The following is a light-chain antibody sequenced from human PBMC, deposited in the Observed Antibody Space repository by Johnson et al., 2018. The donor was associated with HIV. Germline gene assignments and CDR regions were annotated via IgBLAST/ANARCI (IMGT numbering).Light chain of an antibody. CDR3: GTWDSRLGAYV. J-gene: IGLJ1*01. CDR1: SSNIGNNY. Sequence: QAVLTQPPSVSAAPGQKVTISCSGSSSNIGNNYVSWYQQLPGTAPKLLIYENNKRPSGIPDRFSGSKSGTSATLGITGLQTGDEADYYCGTWDSRLGAYVVGTGTKVTVL. CDR2: ENN. V-gene: IGLV1-51*02.